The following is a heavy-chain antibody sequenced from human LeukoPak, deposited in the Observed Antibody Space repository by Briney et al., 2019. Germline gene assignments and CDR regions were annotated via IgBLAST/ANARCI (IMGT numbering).Heavy chain of an antibody. J-gene: IGHJ5*02. V-gene: IGHV3-66*01. CDR3: ARVEA. CDR1: GFTFSSYA. Sequence: PGGSLRLSCAASGFTFSSYAMSWVRQAPGKGLEWVSVIHSGGTTYYADSVKDRFTISRDNSKNTLYLQMNSLRAEDTAVYYCARVEAWGQGTLVTVSS. CDR2: IHSGGTT.